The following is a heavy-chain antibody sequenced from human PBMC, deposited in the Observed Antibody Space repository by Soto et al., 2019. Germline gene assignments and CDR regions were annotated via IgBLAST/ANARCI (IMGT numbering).Heavy chain of an antibody. CDR1: GFTFSDHY. CDR3: ARGDGAVGAAIDI. J-gene: IGHJ4*02. CDR2: ISSRSSEI. V-gene: IGHV3-11*06. D-gene: IGHD2-15*01. Sequence: PVGSLRLSCVGSGFTFSDHYMNWVRQAPGKGLQWVAYISSRSSEINYADPVKGRFTISRDNAKNSVFLHMTSLTAEDTGVYFCARGDGAVGAAIDIWGQGTLVTVSS.